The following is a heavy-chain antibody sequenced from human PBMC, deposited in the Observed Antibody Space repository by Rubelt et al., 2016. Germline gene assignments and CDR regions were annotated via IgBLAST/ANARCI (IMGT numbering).Heavy chain of an antibody. J-gene: IGHJ4*02. CDR3: ATINVDIVATKGN. CDR1: GITFSDYY. D-gene: IGHD5-12*01. V-gene: IGHV3-11*04. CDR2: ISSSGSPI. Sequence: SGGGVVQPGRSLRLSCAASGITFSDYYMSWIRQAPGKGLEWVSYISSSGSPIYYADSVKGRFTISRDNAKNSLYLQMNSLRAEDTAVYYCATINVDIVATKGNWGQGTLVTVSS.